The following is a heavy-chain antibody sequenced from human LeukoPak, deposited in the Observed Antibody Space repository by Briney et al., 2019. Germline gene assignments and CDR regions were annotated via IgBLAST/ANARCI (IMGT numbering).Heavy chain of an antibody. CDR2: TYSGGST. D-gene: IGHD4-17*01. V-gene: IGHV3-53*04. J-gene: IGHJ4*02. CDR3: ARGPLGDYGIDY. Sequence: GGSLRLSCAASGFTVSSNYMSWVRQAPGKGLEWVSVTYSGGSTYYADSVKGRFTTSRHNSKNTLYLQMNSLRAEDTAVYYCARGPLGDYGIDYWGQGTLVTVSS. CDR1: GFTVSSNY.